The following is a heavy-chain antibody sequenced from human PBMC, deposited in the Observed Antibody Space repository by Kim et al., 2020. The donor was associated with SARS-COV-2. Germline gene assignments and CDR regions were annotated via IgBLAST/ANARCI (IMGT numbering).Heavy chain of an antibody. D-gene: IGHD3-22*01. J-gene: IGHJ4*02. CDR1: GFTFSSYA. V-gene: IGHV3-30-3*01. CDR3: AREWGTYYYDSSGKELDY. CDR2: ISYDGSNK. Sequence: GGSLRLSCAASGFTFSSYAMHWVRQAPGKGLEWVAVISYDGSNKYYADSVKGRFTISRDNSKNTLYLQMNSLRAEDTAVYYCAREWGTYYYDSSGKELDYWGQGTLVTVSS.